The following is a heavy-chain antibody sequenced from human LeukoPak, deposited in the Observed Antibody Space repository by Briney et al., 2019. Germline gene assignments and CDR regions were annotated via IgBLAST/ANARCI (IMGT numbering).Heavy chain of an antibody. Sequence: SVKVSCKASGGTFSSYAISWVRQAPGQGLEWMGGIIPIFGTANYAQKFQGRVTITADKPTSTAYMELSSLRSEDTAVYYCARIRLGYCSSTSCLPLGFDPWGQGTLVTVSS. CDR2: IIPIFGTA. CDR3: ARIRLGYCSSTSCLPLGFDP. CDR1: GGTFSSYA. D-gene: IGHD2-2*01. V-gene: IGHV1-69*06. J-gene: IGHJ5*02.